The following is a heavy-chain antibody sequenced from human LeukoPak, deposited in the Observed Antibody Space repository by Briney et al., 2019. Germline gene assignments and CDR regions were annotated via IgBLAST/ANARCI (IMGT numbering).Heavy chain of an antibody. CDR3: ARGLYRYSGSQMIQH. CDR2: ISAYNGNT. CDR1: GYTFTNFG. Sequence: ASVKVSCKASGYTFTNFGVSWVRQAPGQGLEWMGWISAYNGNTNYAQRLQGRITMTTDTSTNTAYMELRSLRSDDTAVYYCARGLYRYSGSQMIQHWGQGTLVTVSS. J-gene: IGHJ1*01. V-gene: IGHV1-18*01. D-gene: IGHD1-26*01.